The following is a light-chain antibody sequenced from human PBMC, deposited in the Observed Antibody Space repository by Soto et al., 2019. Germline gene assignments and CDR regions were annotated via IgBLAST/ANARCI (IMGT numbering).Light chain of an antibody. CDR3: QQSYSTPPWT. J-gene: IGKJ1*01. CDR2: AAS. CDR1: QSISSY. V-gene: IGKV1-39*01. Sequence: QMPKSLSSLSASVGARFKLTFPGSQSISSYLNWYQQTPGKAPTLLIYAASSLQSGVPSRFSGSGSGTDFTLTISGMQREDLAAYDCQQSYSTPPWTFGQGTKLDIK.